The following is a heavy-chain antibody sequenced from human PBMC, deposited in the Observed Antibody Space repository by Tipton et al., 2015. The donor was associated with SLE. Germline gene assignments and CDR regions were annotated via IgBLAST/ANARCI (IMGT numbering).Heavy chain of an antibody. V-gene: IGHV4-59*01. D-gene: IGHD2/OR15-2a*01. J-gene: IGHJ3*02. CDR3: ARDLLSWDAFDI. CDR1: GGSISSYY. CDR2: IYYSGST. Sequence: TLSLTCTVSGGSISSYYWSWIRQPPGKGLEWIGYIYYSGSTNYNPSLKSRVTISVDTSKNQFSLKLSSVTAADTAVYCCARDLLSWDAFDIWGQGTMVTVSS.